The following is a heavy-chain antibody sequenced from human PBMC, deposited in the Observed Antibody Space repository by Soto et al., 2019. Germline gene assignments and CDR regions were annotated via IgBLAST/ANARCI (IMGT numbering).Heavy chain of an antibody. CDR1: GGSISSYY. D-gene: IGHD3-22*01. J-gene: IGHJ5*02. V-gene: IGHV4-59*01. Sequence: PSETLSLTCTVSGGSISSYYWSWIRQPPGKGLEWIGYIYYSGSTNYNPSLKSRVTISVDTSKNQFSLKLSSVTAADTAVYYCARAAVDSSGYYPWWFDPWGQGTLVTSPQ. CDR3: ARAAVDSSGYYPWWFDP. CDR2: IYYSGST.